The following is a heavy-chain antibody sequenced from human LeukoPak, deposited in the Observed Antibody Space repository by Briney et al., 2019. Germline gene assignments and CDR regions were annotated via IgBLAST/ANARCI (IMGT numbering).Heavy chain of an antibody. V-gene: IGHV7-4-1*02. CDR3: ARRTPTGDYYYYYYYMDV. D-gene: IGHD7-27*01. Sequence: ASVKVSCKASGYTFTNYAMNWVRQAPGQGPEWMGWINTNTGNPTYAQGFTGRFVFSLDTSVSTAYLQISSLKAEDTAVYYCARRTPTGDYYYYYYYMDVWGKGTTVTVSS. CDR1: GYTFTNYA. CDR2: INTNTGNP. J-gene: IGHJ6*03.